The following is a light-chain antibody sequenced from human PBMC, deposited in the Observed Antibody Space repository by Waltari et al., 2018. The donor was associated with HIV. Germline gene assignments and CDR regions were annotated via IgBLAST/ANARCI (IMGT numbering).Light chain of an antibody. Sequence: QSALTQPASVSGSPGQSITISCTGTDSDIGGHNSVAWYQQHPGKAPKLIIYDVTNRPSGFSNRFTGSKSGNTASRTISGLQAEDEADYYCKSSTTRITPCVFGSGTKVTVL. J-gene: IGLJ1*01. V-gene: IGLV2-14*01. CDR2: DVT. CDR1: DSDIGGHNS. CDR3: KSSTTRITPCV.